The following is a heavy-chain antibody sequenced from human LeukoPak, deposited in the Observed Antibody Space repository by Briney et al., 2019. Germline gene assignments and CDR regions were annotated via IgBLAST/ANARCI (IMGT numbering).Heavy chain of an antibody. Sequence: GGSLRLSCAASGFTFSSYWMHWVRQAPGKGLVWVSRINSDGSSTSYADSVKGRFTISRDNSKNTLYLQMNSLRAEDTAVYYCAKDGSTVTYNWFDPWGQGTLVTVSS. D-gene: IGHD4-4*01. V-gene: IGHV3-74*01. CDR1: GFTFSSYW. J-gene: IGHJ5*02. CDR3: AKDGSTVTYNWFDP. CDR2: INSDGSST.